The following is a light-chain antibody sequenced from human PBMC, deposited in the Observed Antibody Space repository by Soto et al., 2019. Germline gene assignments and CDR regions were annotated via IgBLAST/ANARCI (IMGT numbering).Light chain of an antibody. CDR1: QSISTW. V-gene: IGKV1-5*01. J-gene: IGKJ1*01. CDR2: DAS. CDR3: HQYSSFSPWT. Sequence: DIQMTQSPSTLSASVGDRVTITCRASQSISTWLAWYQQKPGRAPNLLIYDASSLESGVPFRFSGSGSGTEFTLTISSLQPADFAAYYCHQYSSFSPWTFGQGTKLDIK.